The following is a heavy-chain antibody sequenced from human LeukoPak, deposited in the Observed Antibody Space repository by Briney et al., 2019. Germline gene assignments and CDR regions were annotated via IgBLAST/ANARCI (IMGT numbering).Heavy chain of an antibody. D-gene: IGHD1-26*01. J-gene: IGHJ4*02. CDR1: GYIFTAYY. CDR2: INPNSGDT. Sequence: ASVKVSCKASGYIFTAYYLLWVRQAPGQGLEWMGWINPNSGDTETAQKFQGRVTMTRGTPVSTAYMDLSRLRSDDTAVYYCARGSGNYNFDHWGQGTLVTVSS. V-gene: IGHV1-2*02. CDR3: ARGSGNYNFDH.